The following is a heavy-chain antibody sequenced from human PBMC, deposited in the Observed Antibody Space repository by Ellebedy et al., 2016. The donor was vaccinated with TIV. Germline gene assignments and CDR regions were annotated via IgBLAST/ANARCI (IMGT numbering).Heavy chain of an antibody. V-gene: IGHV3-74*01. J-gene: IGHJ4*02. CDR3: ARGRGKDTPAETRLWDH. CDR1: GFTFSSYG. D-gene: IGHD3-16*01. CDR2: INKDGSST. Sequence: GESLKISCAASGFTFSSYGMHWVRQAPGKGLVLVSRINKDGSSTNYADSVKGRFTISRDNAQNTLYLQMNSLRAEDTAVYYCARGRGKDTPAETRLWDHWGQGTLVTVSS.